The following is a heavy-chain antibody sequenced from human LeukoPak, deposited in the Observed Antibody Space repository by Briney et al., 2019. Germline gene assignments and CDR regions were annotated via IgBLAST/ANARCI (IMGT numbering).Heavy chain of an antibody. CDR3: SKLAVASADS. Sequence: PGGSLRLSCAASRFSFSDYEMNWVRQSPAKGLEWVSNISPNGGTKYYAGSVKGRFTISRDNAKNSLYLQMNSLRAEDTGVYFCSKLAVASADSWGQGTLVTVSS. CDR2: ISPNGGTK. J-gene: IGHJ4*02. D-gene: IGHD6-19*01. CDR1: RFSFSDYE. V-gene: IGHV3-48*03.